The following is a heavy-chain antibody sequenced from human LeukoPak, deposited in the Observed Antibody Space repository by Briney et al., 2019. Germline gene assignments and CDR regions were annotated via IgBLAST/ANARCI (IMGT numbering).Heavy chain of an antibody. V-gene: IGHV3-33*06. Sequence: PGGSLRLSCAASGFTFSHYGMHWLRQAPGRGLEWVAVIWNDGSNKYYADSVKGRFTISRDNSKNTLYLQMNSLRAEDTAVYYCAKDAQRGFDYSNTLDYWGQGTLVTVSS. J-gene: IGHJ4*02. CDR3: AKDAQRGFDYSNTLDY. CDR1: GFTFSHYG. CDR2: IWNDGSNK. D-gene: IGHD4-11*01.